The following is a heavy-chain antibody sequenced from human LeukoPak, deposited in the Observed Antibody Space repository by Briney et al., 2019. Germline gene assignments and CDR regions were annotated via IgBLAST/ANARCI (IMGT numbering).Heavy chain of an antibody. D-gene: IGHD6-19*01. CDR3: ARSGWRDGMDV. Sequence: SETLSLTCAVYGGSFSDYYWSWIRQPPGKGLEWIGRIYTSGSTNYNPSLKSRVTMSVDTSKNRFSLKLSSVTAADTAVYYCARSGWRDGMDVWGQGTTVTVSS. CDR1: GGSFSDYY. J-gene: IGHJ6*02. CDR2: IYTSGST. V-gene: IGHV4-59*10.